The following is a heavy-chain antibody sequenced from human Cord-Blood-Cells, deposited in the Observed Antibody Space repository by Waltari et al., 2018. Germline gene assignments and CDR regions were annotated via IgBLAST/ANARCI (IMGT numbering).Heavy chain of an antibody. J-gene: IGHJ4*02. CDR2: IYYSGST. V-gene: IGHV4-39*01. D-gene: IGHD6-19*01. CDR3: ARGAVAGTVFDY. CDR1: GGSISSSSYY. Sequence: GLVKPSETLSLTCTVSGGSISSSSYYWGWIRQPPGKGLEWIGSIYYSGSTYYNPSLKSRVTISVDTSKNQFSLKLSSVTAADTAVYYCARGAVAGTVFDYWGQGTLVTVSS.